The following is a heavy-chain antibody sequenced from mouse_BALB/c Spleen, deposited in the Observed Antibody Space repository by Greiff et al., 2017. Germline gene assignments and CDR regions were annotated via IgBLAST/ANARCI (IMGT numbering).Heavy chain of an antibody. CDR1: GFNIKDTY. Sequence: VQLQQSGAELVKPGASVKLSCTASGFNIKDTYMHWVKQRPEQGLEWIGRIDPANGNTKYDPKFQGKATITADTSSNTAYLQLSSLTSEDTAVYYCASPYGSSYEGAMDYWGQGTSVTVSS. V-gene: IGHV14-3*02. CDR2: IDPANGNT. D-gene: IGHD1-1*01. CDR3: ASPYGSSYEGAMDY. J-gene: IGHJ4*01.